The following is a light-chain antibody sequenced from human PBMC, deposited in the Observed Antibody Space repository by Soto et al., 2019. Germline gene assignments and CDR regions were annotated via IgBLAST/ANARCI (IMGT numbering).Light chain of an antibody. V-gene: IGKV3-11*01. CDR2: DAS. CDR1: QSVNTY. CDR3: QQRSNWPPVYT. Sequence: EIVLTQSPATLSLSPGERATLSCRASQSVNTYLAWYQQKPGQAPRLLIYDASKRATGIPARFAGSGSGTDFTLTISSLESEDFAVYYCQQRSNWPPVYTCGQGTKLEIK. J-gene: IGKJ2*01.